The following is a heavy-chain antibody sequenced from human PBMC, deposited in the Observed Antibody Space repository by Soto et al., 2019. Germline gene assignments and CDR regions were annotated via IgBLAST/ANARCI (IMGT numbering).Heavy chain of an antibody. CDR1: GFTFSSYS. D-gene: IGHD3-9*01. V-gene: IGHV3-21*01. CDR3: ARDYDILTGYYVVDY. J-gene: IGHJ4*02. Sequence: GGSLRLSCAASGFTFSSYSMNWVRQAPGKGLEWVSSISSSSSYIYYADSVKGRFTISRDNAKNSLYLQMNSLRAEDTAVYYCARDYDILTGYYVVDYWGQGTLVTVSS. CDR2: ISSSSSYI.